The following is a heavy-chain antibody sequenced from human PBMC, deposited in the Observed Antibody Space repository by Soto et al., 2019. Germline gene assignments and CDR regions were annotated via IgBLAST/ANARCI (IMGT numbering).Heavy chain of an antibody. J-gene: IGHJ6*02. V-gene: IGHV3-13*01. CDR2: IGTAGDT. Sequence: PWGSLRFCCASSGFNFSSYDMHWVRQATGKGLELVSAIGTAGDTYYPGSVKGRFTISRENAKNSLYLQMNSLRAGDTAVYYCARGPRYLDWLLSTQYYYGMDVWGQGTTVTVSS. CDR3: ARGPRYLDWLLSTQYYYGMDV. D-gene: IGHD3-9*01. CDR1: GFNFSSYD.